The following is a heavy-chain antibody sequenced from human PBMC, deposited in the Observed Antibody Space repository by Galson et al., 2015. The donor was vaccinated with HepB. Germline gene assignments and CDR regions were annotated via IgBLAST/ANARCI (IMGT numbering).Heavy chain of an antibody. J-gene: IGHJ4*02. CDR2: IYYDGSKK. CDR1: GFTFRNYG. Sequence: SLRLSCAASGFTFRNYGMHWVRQAPGKGLEWVTIIYYDGSKKYYADSVKGRFTISRDNSRNTLYLQMNGLRAEDTAVYYCASGRSDPAYFDYWGQGTLVTVSS. CDR3: ASGRSDPAYFDY. V-gene: IGHV3-33*01.